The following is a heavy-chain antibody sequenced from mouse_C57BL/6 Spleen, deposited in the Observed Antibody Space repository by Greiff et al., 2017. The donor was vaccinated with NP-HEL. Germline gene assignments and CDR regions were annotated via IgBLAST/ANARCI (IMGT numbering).Heavy chain of an antibody. D-gene: IGHD1-1*01. CDR1: GYTFTSYW. Sequence: QVQLQQPGAELVMPGASVKLSCKASGYTFTSYWMHWVKQRPGQGLEWIGEIDPSDSYTHYNQKFKGKSTLTVDKSSSTAYMQLSSLTSEDSAVYYCARSGYGSSYDYWGQGTTLTVSS. CDR3: ARSGYGSSYDY. CDR2: IDPSDSYT. V-gene: IGHV1-69*01. J-gene: IGHJ2*01.